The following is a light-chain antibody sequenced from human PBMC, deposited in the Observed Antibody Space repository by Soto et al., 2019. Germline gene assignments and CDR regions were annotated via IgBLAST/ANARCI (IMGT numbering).Light chain of an antibody. V-gene: IGKV1-39*01. J-gene: IGKJ1*01. CDR1: QSIASR. CDR2: GAS. Sequence: DIQMTQSPSSLSPSVGDRVTITWRESQSIASRLNWYQQKPGSAPKLLIFGASTLESGVPSRFRGSGSGTDFTLTVSSLQVEDVATYYCQQTDTLPRTFGQGTKVDIK. CDR3: QQTDTLPRT.